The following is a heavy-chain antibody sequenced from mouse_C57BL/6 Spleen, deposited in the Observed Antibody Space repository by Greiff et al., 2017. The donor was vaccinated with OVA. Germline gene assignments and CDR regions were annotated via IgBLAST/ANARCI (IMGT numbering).Heavy chain of an antibody. D-gene: IGHD2-4*01. CDR1: GYTFTSYW. V-gene: IGHV1-53*01. Sequence: VQLQQPGPELVKPGASVKLSCKASGYTFTSYWMHWVKQRPGQGLEWIGNINPSNGGTNYNEKFKSKATLTVDKSSSTAYMQLSSLTSEDSAVYYCARGGYYDYAWFAYWGQGTLVTVSA. J-gene: IGHJ3*01. CDR3: ARGGYYDYAWFAY. CDR2: INPSNGGT.